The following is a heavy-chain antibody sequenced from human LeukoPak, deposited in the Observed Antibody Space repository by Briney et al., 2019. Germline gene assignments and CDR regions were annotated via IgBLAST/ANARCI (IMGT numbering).Heavy chain of an antibody. J-gene: IGHJ4*02. Sequence: GGSLRLYCAASGFTFSSYAMSWVRQAPGKGLEWVSAISGSGGSTYYADSVKGRFTISRDNSKNTLYLQMNSLRAEDAAVYYCAKHGGYWLGVVDFDYWGQGTLVTVSS. V-gene: IGHV3-23*01. D-gene: IGHD1-26*01. CDR1: GFTFSSYA. CDR2: ISGSGGST. CDR3: AKHGGYWLGVVDFDY.